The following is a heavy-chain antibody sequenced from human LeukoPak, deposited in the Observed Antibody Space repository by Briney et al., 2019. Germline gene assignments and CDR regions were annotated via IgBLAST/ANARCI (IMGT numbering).Heavy chain of an antibody. D-gene: IGHD6-13*01. V-gene: IGHV1-18*01. CDR1: GGTFSSYA. CDR2: ISAYNGNT. J-gene: IGHJ6*03. Sequence: ASVKVSCKASGGTFSSYAITWVRQAPGQGLEWMGWISAYNGNTNYVQKFQGRVTMTTDTSTSTAYMELRSLRSDDTAVYYCVRDQTHSTSPHTHMDVWGKGTTVTVSS. CDR3: VRDQTHSTSPHTHMDV.